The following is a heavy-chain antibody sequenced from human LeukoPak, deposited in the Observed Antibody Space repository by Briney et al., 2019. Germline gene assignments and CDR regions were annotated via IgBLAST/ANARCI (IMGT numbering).Heavy chain of an antibody. V-gene: IGHV2-70*11. CDR2: IDWDDDK. J-gene: IGHJ4*02. Sequence: QTLSLTCTVSGGSISSGDYYWSWIRQPPGKALEWLARIDWDDDKYYSTSLKTRLTISKDTSKNQVVLTMTNMDPVDTATYYCARTPHSSSWYYFDYWGQGTLVTVSS. D-gene: IGHD6-13*01. CDR1: GGSISSGDYY. CDR3: ARTPHSSSWYYFDY.